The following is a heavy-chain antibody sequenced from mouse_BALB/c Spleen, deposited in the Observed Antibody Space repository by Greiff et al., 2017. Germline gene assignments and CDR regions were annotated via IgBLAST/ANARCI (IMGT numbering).Heavy chain of an antibody. CDR2: IWGDGST. V-gene: IGHV2-6-7*01. CDR1: GFSLTGYG. D-gene: IGHD2-1*01. CDR3: ARDKNSANYGNPFDY. J-gene: IGHJ2*01. Sequence: VQLQESGPGLVAPSQSLSITCTVSGFSLTGYGVNWVRQPPGKGLEWLGMIWGDGSTDYNSALKSRLSISKDNSKSQVFLKMNSLQTDDTARYYCARDKNSANYGNPFDYWGQGTTLTVSS.